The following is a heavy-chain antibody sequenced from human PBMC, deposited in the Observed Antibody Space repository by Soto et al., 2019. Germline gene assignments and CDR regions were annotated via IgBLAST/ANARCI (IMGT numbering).Heavy chain of an antibody. CDR1: GFTFTSYA. J-gene: IGHJ4*02. CDR3: ARDLQADY. V-gene: IGHV1-3*01. CDR2: INAGNGNT. Sequence: SCAASGFTFTSYAMHWVRQAPGQRLEWMGWINAGNGNTKYSQKFQGRVTITRDTSASTAYMELGSLRSEDTAVYYCARDLQADYWGQGTLVTVSS.